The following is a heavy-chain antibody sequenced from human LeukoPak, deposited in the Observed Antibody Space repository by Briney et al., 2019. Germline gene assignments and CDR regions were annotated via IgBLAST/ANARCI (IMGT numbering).Heavy chain of an antibody. J-gene: IGHJ4*02. Sequence: GGSLRLSCAASGFTFSSFAMHWVRQAPGKGLEWVAVISYDGSKKYYANSVRGRFTVSRDNSNNSTYLQVNSLRAEDTAVYYCARDSPYDASGTLGYWGQGILVTVSS. D-gene: IGHD3-16*01. CDR1: GFTFSSFA. CDR3: ARDSPYDASGTLGY. CDR2: ISYDGSKK. V-gene: IGHV3-30-3*01.